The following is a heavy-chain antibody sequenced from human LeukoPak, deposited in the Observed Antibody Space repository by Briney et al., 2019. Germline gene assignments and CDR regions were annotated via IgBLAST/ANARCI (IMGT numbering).Heavy chain of an antibody. CDR1: GCTLTELS. CDR3: ATSGSYKRDDAFDI. D-gene: IGHD1-26*01. CDR2: FDPEDGET. J-gene: IGHJ3*02. Sequence: GASVKVSCKVSGCTLTELSMHWVRQAPGKGLEWMGGFDPEDGETIYAQKFQGRVTMTEDTSTDTAYMELSSLRSEDTAVYYCATSGSYKRDDAFDIWGQGTMVTVSS. V-gene: IGHV1-24*01.